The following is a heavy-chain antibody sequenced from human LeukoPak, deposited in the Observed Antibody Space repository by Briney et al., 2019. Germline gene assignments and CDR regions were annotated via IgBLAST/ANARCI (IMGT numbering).Heavy chain of an antibody. Sequence: GASVKVSCKASGYTFTGYYMHWVRQAPGQGLEWMGWINPNSGGTNYAQKFQGRVTMTRDTYISTAYMELSRLRSDDTAVYYCAGAPQDYYDSSEEAFDIWGQGTMVTVSS. CDR1: GYTFTGYY. CDR2: INPNSGGT. D-gene: IGHD3-22*01. V-gene: IGHV1-2*02. CDR3: AGAPQDYYDSSEEAFDI. J-gene: IGHJ3*02.